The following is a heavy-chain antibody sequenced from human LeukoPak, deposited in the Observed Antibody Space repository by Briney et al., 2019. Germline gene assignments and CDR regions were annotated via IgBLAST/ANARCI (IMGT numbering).Heavy chain of an antibody. D-gene: IGHD3-16*01. CDR1: GYSFSTHW. Sequence: GESLKISCQGSGYSFSTHWIGWVRQMPGKGPEWMGIIYPGDSDTRYNLSFRGQVTISADKSIYTAYLQWTSLKASDTAMYYCARHGNLWEFRDDYWGQGTLVTVSS. J-gene: IGHJ4*02. CDR2: IYPGDSDT. V-gene: IGHV5-51*01. CDR3: ARHGNLWEFRDDY.